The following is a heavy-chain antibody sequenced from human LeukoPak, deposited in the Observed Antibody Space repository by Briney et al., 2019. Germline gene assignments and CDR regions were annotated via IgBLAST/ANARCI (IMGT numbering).Heavy chain of an antibody. CDR3: ARASIAVALYYFDY. Sequence: ASVKVSCKASGYTFTSYGISWVRQAPGQGLEWMGWISAYNGNTNYAQKLQGRVTMTTDTSTSTAYMELRSLRSDDTAVYYCARASIAVALYYFDYWGQGTLVTVSS. D-gene: IGHD6-19*01. V-gene: IGHV1-18*01. CDR2: ISAYNGNT. CDR1: GYTFTSYG. J-gene: IGHJ4*02.